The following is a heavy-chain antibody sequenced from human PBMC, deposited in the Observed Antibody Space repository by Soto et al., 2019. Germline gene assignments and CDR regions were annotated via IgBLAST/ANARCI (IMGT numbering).Heavy chain of an antibody. V-gene: IGHV1-69*01. Sequence: QVQLVQSGAEVKKPGSSVKVSCKASGGTFSSYAISWVRQAPGQGLEWMGGIIPIFGTANYAQKFQGRVTITADESTSTAYMELSSLRSEDTAVYYCARGHFSSSSLFTDQTYWYFDLWGRGTLVTVSS. CDR1: GGTFSSYA. D-gene: IGHD6-6*01. J-gene: IGHJ2*01. CDR3: ARGHFSSSSLFTDQTYWYFDL. CDR2: IIPIFGTA.